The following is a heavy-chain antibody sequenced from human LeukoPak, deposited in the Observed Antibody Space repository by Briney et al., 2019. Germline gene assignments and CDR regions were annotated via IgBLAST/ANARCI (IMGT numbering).Heavy chain of an antibody. CDR2: IYTSGST. V-gene: IGHV4-61*02. CDR1: GGSISSGSYY. Sequence: PSETLSLTCTVSGGSISSGSYYWSWIRQPAGKGLEWIGRIYTSGSTNYNPSLKSRVTISVDTSKNQFSLKLSSVTAADTAVYYCARGDTAMVNVGLTRFDPWGQGTLVTVSS. J-gene: IGHJ5*02. D-gene: IGHD5-18*01. CDR3: ARGDTAMVNVGLTRFDP.